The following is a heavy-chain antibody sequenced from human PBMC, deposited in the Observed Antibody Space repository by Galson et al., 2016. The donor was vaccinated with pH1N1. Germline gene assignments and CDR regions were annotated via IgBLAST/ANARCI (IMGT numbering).Heavy chain of an antibody. CDR3: ARGYSGYDRLEYYQNGMDV. CDR1: GGIFNNYA. Sequence: SVKVSCKASGGIFNNYAISWVRQAPGQGLEWMGGLIPILGTPDYAQTLQGRVTITADENTNTAYMEMSSLRAEDTAVYYCARGYSGYDRLEYYQNGMDVWGQGTTVTVSS. V-gene: IGHV1-69*13. D-gene: IGHD5-12*01. CDR2: LIPILGTP. J-gene: IGHJ6*02.